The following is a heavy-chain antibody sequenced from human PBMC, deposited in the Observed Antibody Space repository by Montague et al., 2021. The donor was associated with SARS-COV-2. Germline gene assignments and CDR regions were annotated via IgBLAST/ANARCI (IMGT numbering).Heavy chain of an antibody. J-gene: IGHJ4*02. CDR1: GDSISSFY. CDR2: IYASGGT. Sequence: SETLSLTCTVSGDSISSFYWNWIRQPAGKGLEWIGRIYASGGTNYNPSLKSRVTMSADTSKNQFSLKLNSVTAADTAVYYCGGGVVAATPVVDYWGRGTLVTVSS. CDR3: GGGVVAATPVVDY. V-gene: IGHV4-4*07. D-gene: IGHD2-15*01.